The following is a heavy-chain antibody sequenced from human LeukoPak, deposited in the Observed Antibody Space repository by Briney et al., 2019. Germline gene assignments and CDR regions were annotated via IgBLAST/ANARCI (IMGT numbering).Heavy chain of an antibody. J-gene: IGHJ3*02. Sequence: GGSLRLSCAASGFTFSDHYVDWVRQAPGKGLEWVGRSGNKASRYTTEYAASVKGRFTISRDESKNSLYLQMNSLKTEDTAVYHCTRGYSGKSVYAIDIWGQGTMVTVSS. CDR2: SGNKASRYTT. CDR1: GFTFSDHY. V-gene: IGHV3-72*01. D-gene: IGHD1-26*01. CDR3: TRGYSGKSVYAIDI.